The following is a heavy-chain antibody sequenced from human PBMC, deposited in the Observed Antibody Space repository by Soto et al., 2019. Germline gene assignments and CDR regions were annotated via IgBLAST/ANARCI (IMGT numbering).Heavy chain of an antibody. CDR1: GFSLSTSGVG. D-gene: IGHD2-15*01. CDR3: AHNLKEVVATTTYNWFDP. V-gene: IGHV2-5*02. CDR2: IYWDDDI. J-gene: IGHJ5*02. Sequence: QITLKESGPTLVKPTQTLTLTCTFSGFSLSTSGVGVGWIRQPPGKALEWLALIYWDDDIRYSPSLRSRLTITKDTSKNQVVLKMTNMDPVDTATYYCAHNLKEVVATTTYNWFDPWGQGTLVTVSS.